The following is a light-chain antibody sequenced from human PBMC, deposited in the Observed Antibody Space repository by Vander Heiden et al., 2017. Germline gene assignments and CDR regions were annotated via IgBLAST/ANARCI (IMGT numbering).Light chain of an antibody. CDR1: QNIIRW. Sequence: DIQTTQSPSTLSASVGDRVTITCRASQNIIRWLAWYQQKPGEAPNLLISKASSLESGVPSRFSGSGSGTEFTLTISSLQPDDSATYYCQHFASYSWTFGQGTKVEI. J-gene: IGKJ1*01. CDR3: QHFASYSWT. CDR2: KAS. V-gene: IGKV1-5*03.